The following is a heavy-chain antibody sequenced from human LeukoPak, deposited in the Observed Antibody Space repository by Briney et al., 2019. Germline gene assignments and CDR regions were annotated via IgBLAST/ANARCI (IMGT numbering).Heavy chain of an antibody. V-gene: IGHV3-30*18. CDR2: ISYDGSNK. J-gene: IGHJ4*02. D-gene: IGHD4-17*01. CDR1: GFTFSSYG. Sequence: GGSLRLSCAASGFTFSSYGMHWVRQAPGKGLEWVAVISYDGSNKYYADSVKGRFTISRDNPKNTLYLQMNSLRAEDTAVYYCAKVPPPDYEEPNDYWGQGTLVTVSS. CDR3: AKVPPPDYEEPNDY.